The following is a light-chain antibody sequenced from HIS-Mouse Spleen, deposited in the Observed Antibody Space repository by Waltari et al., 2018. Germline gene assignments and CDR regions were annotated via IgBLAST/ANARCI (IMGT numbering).Light chain of an antibody. J-gene: IGLJ3*02. Sequence: QSALTQPASVSGSPGQPITIPCTGTSRDVGSYNLVSWYQQHPGKAPKLMIYEGSKRPSGVSNRFSGSKSGNTASLTISGLQAEDEADYYCCSYAGSSTWVFGGGTKLTVL. CDR3: CSYAGSSTWV. CDR2: EGS. CDR1: SRDVGSYNL. V-gene: IGLV2-23*01.